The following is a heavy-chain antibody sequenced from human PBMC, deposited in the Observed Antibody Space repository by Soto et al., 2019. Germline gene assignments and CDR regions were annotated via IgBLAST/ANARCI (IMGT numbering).Heavy chain of an antibody. CDR3: ARAMRYYDSSGYAFDI. J-gene: IGHJ3*02. Sequence: SETLSLTCTVSGGSISSYYWSWIRQPPGKGLEWIGYIYYSGSTNYNPSLKSRVTISVDTSKNQFSLKLSSVTAADTAVYYCARAMRYYDSSGYAFDIWGQGTMVTVSS. D-gene: IGHD3-22*01. CDR2: IYYSGST. CDR1: GGSISSYY. V-gene: IGHV4-59*01.